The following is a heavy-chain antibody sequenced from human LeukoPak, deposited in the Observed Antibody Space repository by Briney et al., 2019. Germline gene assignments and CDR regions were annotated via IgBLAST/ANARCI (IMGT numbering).Heavy chain of an antibody. CDR3: ARDHRYYYGSNYYYYMDV. CDR2: ISSNGDII. D-gene: IGHD3-10*01. Sequence: PPGGSLRLSCAASGFTFRSYSMNWVRQAPGKGLEWISYISSNGDIIKYADSVKGRFTISRDNAKNSLFLQMNSLRAEDTAIFYCARDHRYYYGSNYYYYMDVWGKGTTVTVSS. J-gene: IGHJ6*03. V-gene: IGHV3-48*01. CDR1: GFTFRSYS.